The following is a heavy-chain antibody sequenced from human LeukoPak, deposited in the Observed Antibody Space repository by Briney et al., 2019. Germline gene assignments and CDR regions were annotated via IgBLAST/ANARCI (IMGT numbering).Heavy chain of an antibody. J-gene: IGHJ4*02. V-gene: IGHV3-7*04. Sequence: GGSLRLSCAASGFTFSDAWMSWVRQAPGKGLEWVANTKQDGSEQYYVDSVKGRFTISRDNAMNSLYLQMNSLRADDTAVYYCGKEMDSWGRGTLVTVSS. CDR2: TKQDGSEQ. CDR1: GFTFSDAW. CDR3: GKEMDS.